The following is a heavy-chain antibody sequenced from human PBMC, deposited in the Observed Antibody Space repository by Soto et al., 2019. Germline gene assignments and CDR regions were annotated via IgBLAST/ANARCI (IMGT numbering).Heavy chain of an antibody. Sequence: LRLSCAASGFTFSSYAMSWVRQAPGKGLEWVSAISYSGGSTYYADSVKGRFTISRDNSKNTLYLQMNSLRAEDTAVYYCARKEGFNWNYAWFDPWGQGTLVTVSS. D-gene: IGHD1-7*01. V-gene: IGHV3-23*01. CDR2: ISYSGGST. CDR1: GFTFSSYA. J-gene: IGHJ5*02. CDR3: ARKEGFNWNYAWFDP.